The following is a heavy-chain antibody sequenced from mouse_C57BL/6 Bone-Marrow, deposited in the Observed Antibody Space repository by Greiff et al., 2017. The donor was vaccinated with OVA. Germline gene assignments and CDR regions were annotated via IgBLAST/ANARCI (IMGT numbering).Heavy chain of an antibody. CDR3: AREGYYADYFDY. Sequence: EVQLQQSGPELVKPGASVKISCTASGYTFTDYYMNWVQQSPGKSLEWIGDINPNNGGTSYNQKFTGKATLTVDKSSSTAYMELRSRTSEDSAVYYCAREGYYADYFDYWGQGTTLTVSS. V-gene: IGHV1-26*01. J-gene: IGHJ2*01. D-gene: IGHD2-3*01. CDR2: INPNNGGT. CDR1: GYTFTDYY.